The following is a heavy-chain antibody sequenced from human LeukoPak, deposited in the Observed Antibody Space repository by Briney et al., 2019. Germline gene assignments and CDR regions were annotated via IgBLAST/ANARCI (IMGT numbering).Heavy chain of an antibody. CDR1: GFTFSSYA. Sequence: GGSLRLSCAASGFTFSSYAMHWVRQAPGKGLEWVAVISYDGSNKYYADSVKGRFTISRDNSKNTLYLQMNSLRAGDTAVYYCARDGEPPLYCSGGSCYSIDYYYYGMDVWGQGTTVTVSS. D-gene: IGHD2-15*01. CDR3: ARDGEPPLYCSGGSCYSIDYYYYGMDV. CDR2: ISYDGSNK. V-gene: IGHV3-30-3*01. J-gene: IGHJ6*02.